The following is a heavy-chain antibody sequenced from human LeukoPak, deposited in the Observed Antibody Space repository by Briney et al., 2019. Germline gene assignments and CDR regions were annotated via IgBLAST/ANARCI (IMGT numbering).Heavy chain of an antibody. CDR3: ARVNYDSSLTGYYYMDV. Sequence: SETLSLTCAVYGGSFSGYYWSWIRQPPGKGLEWIGEINHSGSTNYNPSLKSRVTISVDTSKNQFSLKLSSVTAADTAVYYCARVNYDSSLTGYYYMDVWAKGTTVSVSS. D-gene: IGHD3-22*01. CDR2: INHSGST. CDR1: GGSFSGYY. V-gene: IGHV4-34*01. J-gene: IGHJ6*03.